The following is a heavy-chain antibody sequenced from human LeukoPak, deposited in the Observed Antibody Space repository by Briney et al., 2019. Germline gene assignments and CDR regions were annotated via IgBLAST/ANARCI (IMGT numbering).Heavy chain of an antibody. CDR2: INAGNGNT. CDR1: GYTFTSYA. V-gene: IGHV1-3*01. CDR3: ARGYCSSTSCYCFDY. Sequence: ASVKVSCKASGYTFTSYAMHWVRQAPGQRLEWMGWINAGNGNTKYSQKFQGRVTITRDTSASTAYMELSSLRSEDTAVYYCARGYCSSTSCYCFDYWGQGTLVTVSS. D-gene: IGHD2-2*01. J-gene: IGHJ4*02.